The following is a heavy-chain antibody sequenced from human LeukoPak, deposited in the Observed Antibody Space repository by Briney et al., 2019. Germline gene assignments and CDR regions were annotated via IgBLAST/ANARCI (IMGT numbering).Heavy chain of an antibody. Sequence: GESLRLSCAASGFTFSRLWMSWVRQAPGKGLEWVANINEDGSEKYYVDSVEGRFTISRDNARNSLFLQMNSLRAEDTAVYYCARDSGTYYDILTGYDDYWGQGTLVTVSS. CDR3: ARDSGTYYDILTGYDDY. J-gene: IGHJ4*02. D-gene: IGHD3-9*01. CDR2: INEDGSEK. CDR1: GFTFSRLW. V-gene: IGHV3-7*01.